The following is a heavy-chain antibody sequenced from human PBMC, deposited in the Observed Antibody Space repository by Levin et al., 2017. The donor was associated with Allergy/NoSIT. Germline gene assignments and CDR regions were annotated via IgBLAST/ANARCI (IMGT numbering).Heavy chain of an antibody. CDR2: ISWKSGHI. V-gene: IGHV3-9*01. D-gene: IGHD3-10*01. CDR1: GFRFGDFA. J-gene: IGHJ4*02. Sequence: GGSLRLSCVASGFRFGDFAMHWVRQFPGKGLEWVSGISWKSGHIGYADSVKGRFTISRDNSKNSLYLQMHNVRPEDTAFYFCAKDLFHGSGSYFDFWGQGTLVTVSS. CDR3: AKDLFHGSGSYFDF.